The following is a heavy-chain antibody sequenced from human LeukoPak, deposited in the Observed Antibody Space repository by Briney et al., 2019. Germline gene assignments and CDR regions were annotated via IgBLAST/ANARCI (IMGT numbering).Heavy chain of an antibody. D-gene: IGHD6-13*01. CDR3: GSTYSSSLYFDY. V-gene: IGHV4-39*01. Sequence: MSSETLSLTCIVSGGSISTSSYYWGWVRQPPGKGLEWIGSIYYNGSTYYNPSLKSRVTISVDTSKNQFSLKLSSVTAPDTAVYYCGSTYSSSLYFDYWGQGTLVTVSS. J-gene: IGHJ4*02. CDR1: GGSISTSSYY. CDR2: IYYNGST.